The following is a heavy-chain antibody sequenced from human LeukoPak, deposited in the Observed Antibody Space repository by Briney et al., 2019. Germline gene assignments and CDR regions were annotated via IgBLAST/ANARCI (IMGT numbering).Heavy chain of an antibody. V-gene: IGHV4-59*01. J-gene: IGHJ4*02. CDR3: ARIANNGYYLFDY. D-gene: IGHD3-22*01. Sequence: SETLSLTCTVSGGSISNYYWSWIGQPPGKGLEWIGYIYYSGSTNYNPSLKSRVTISVDTPKNQSSLKVSSLTAADTAVYFCARIANNGYYLFDYWGQGILVTVSS. CDR2: IYYSGST. CDR1: GGSISNYY.